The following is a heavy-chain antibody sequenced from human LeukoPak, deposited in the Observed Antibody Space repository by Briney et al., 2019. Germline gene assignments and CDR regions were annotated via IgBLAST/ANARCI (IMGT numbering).Heavy chain of an antibody. Sequence: PSETLSLTCTVSGGSISSSSYYWGWIRQPPGKGLEWIGSIYYSGSTYYNPSLKSRVTISVDTSKNQFSLKLSSVTAADTAVYYCARHKGYCSSTSCYRDYSNYEYYFDYWGQGTLVTVSS. V-gene: IGHV4-39*01. CDR2: IYYSGST. CDR1: GGSISSSSYY. CDR3: ARHKGYCSSTSCYRDYSNYEYYFDY. J-gene: IGHJ4*02. D-gene: IGHD2-2*02.